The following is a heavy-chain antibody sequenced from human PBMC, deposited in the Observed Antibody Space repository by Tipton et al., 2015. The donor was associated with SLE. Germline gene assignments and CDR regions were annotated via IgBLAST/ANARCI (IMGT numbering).Heavy chain of an antibody. V-gene: IGHV3-48*03. CDR2: ISSSGSTI. CDR1: GFTFSSYE. J-gene: IGHJ4*02. D-gene: IGHD4-17*01. CDR3: ARDLGYGEYGGYFDY. Sequence: SLRLSCAASGFTFSSYEMNWVRQAPGKGLEWVSYISSSGSTIYNADSVKGRFTISRDNAKNSLYLQMSSLRAEDTAVYYCARDLGYGEYGGYFDYWGQGTLVTVSS.